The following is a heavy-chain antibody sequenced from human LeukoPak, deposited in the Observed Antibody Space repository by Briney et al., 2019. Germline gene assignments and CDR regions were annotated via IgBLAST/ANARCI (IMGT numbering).Heavy chain of an antibody. CDR1: GFTFDDYG. V-gene: IGHV3-20*04. Sequence: PGGSLRLSCAASGFTFDDYGMSWVRQAPGKGLEWVTGINWNGGSTGYADSVKGRFTISRDNAKNSLYLQMNSLRAEDTALYYCARDRDSGWYYYYYMDVWGKGTTVTVSS. CDR2: INWNGGST. D-gene: IGHD6-19*01. J-gene: IGHJ6*03. CDR3: ARDRDSGWYYYYYMDV.